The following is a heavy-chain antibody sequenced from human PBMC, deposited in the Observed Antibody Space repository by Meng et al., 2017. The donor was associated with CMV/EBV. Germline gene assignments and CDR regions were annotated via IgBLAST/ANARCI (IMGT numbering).Heavy chain of an antibody. CDR2: IWYDGSNK. D-gene: IGHD5-12*01. V-gene: IGHV3-33*06. CDR1: GFTFSRYG. Sequence: GESLKISCVASGFTFSRYGMHWVRQAPGKGLEWVAVIWYDGSNKYYADSVKGRFTISRDNSKNTLYLQMNSLRAEDTAVYYCAKEAGRYSGYDFGSYYYYYGMDVWGQGTTVTVSS. CDR3: AKEAGRYSGYDFGSYYYYYGMDV. J-gene: IGHJ6*02.